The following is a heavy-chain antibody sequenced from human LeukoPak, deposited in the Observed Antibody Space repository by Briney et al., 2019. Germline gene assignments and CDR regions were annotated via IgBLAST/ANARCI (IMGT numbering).Heavy chain of an antibody. V-gene: IGHV1-8*02. CDR3: AGGVAYYYGMDV. CDR2: MNPNSGNT. D-gene: IGHD5-12*01. J-gene: IGHJ6*02. CDR1: GYTFTSYY. Sequence: ASVKVSCKASGYTFTSYYMHWVRQATGQGLEWMGWMNPNSGNTGYAQKFQGRVTMTRNTSISTAYMELSSLRSEDTAVYYCAGGVAYYYGMDVWGQGTTVTVSS.